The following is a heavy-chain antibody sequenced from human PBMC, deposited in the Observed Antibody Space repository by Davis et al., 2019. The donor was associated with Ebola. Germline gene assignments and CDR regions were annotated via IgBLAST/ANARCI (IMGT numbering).Heavy chain of an antibody. Sequence: GESLKISCAASGFTFNTYTVHWVRQAPGKGLEWVACISYDGSNKYYADSVKGRFTISRDNSKDTLYLQMDSLRAEDTAVYYCAKGTPGNYGGRLDCWGQGTLVTVSS. CDR2: ISYDGSNK. J-gene: IGHJ4*02. D-gene: IGHD4/OR15-4a*01. V-gene: IGHV3-30-3*01. CDR1: GFTFNTYT. CDR3: AKGTPGNYGGRLDC.